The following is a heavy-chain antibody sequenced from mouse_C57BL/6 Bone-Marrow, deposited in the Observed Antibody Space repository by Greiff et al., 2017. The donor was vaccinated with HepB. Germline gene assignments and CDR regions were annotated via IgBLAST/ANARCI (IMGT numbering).Heavy chain of an antibody. J-gene: IGHJ3*01. CDR3: ARFRGSSYGFAY. Sequence: QVQLQQPGAELVRPGSSVKLSCKASGYTFTSYWMHWVKQRPIQGLEWIGNIDPSDSETHYNQKFKDKATLTVDKSSSTAYMQLSSLTSEDSAVYYCARFRGSSYGFAYWGQGTLVTVSA. CDR2: IDPSDSET. CDR1: GYTFTSYW. D-gene: IGHD1-1*01. V-gene: IGHV1-52*01.